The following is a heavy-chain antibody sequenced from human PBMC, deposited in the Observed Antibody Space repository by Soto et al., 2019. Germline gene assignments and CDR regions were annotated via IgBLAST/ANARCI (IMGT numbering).Heavy chain of an antibody. CDR2: FSGSGGRT. Sequence: GGSLRLSCAASGFTFSNYDMSWVRQAPGKGLKWVASFSGSGGRTYYADSVKGRFTISRDNSENTLYLQMNSLRAEDTIVYYCARDISSLGNFEYWGQGTLVTVSS. D-gene: IGHD3-9*01. V-gene: IGHV3-23*01. J-gene: IGHJ4*02. CDR3: ARDISSLGNFEY. CDR1: GFTFSNYD.